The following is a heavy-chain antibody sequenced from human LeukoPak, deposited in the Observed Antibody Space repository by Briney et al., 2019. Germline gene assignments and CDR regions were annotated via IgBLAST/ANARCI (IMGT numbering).Heavy chain of an antibody. V-gene: IGHV1-69*01. CDR1: GGTFSSYA. CDR3: ARGTGTTDYYYYYYMDV. Sequence: GSSVKVSCKASGGTFSSYAISWVRQAPGQGLEWMGGIIPIFGTANYAQKFQGRVTITADESTSTAYMELSSLRSEDTAVYYCARGTGTTDYYYYYYMDVWGKGTAVTVSS. D-gene: IGHD1-7*01. CDR2: IIPIFGTA. J-gene: IGHJ6*03.